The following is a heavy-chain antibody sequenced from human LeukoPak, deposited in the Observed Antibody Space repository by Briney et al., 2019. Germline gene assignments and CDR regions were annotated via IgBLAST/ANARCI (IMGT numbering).Heavy chain of an antibody. CDR3: ARALARGFDP. Sequence: SETLSLTCTVSGGSISSYYWSWIRQPPPTGQERMWLSCTSGSTNYNPSLKSRVTMSVDTAKNQIYLTLSSVTAADTAVSYCARALARGFDPWGQGTLVTVSS. CDR2: SCTSGST. CDR1: GGSISSYY. J-gene: IGHJ5*02. V-gene: IGHV4-4*07.